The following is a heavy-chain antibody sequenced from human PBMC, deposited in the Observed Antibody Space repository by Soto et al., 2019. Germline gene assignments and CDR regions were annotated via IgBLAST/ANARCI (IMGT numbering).Heavy chain of an antibody. CDR2: IYYSGST. CDR3: ATRTDYYYGSGSLGGMDV. Sequence: PSETLSLTCTFSGGSISSGSYYWSWIRQLPGKGLEWIGYIYYSGSTYYNPSLKSRVTISVDTSKNQFSLKLNSVTAADTAVYYCATRTDYYYGSGSLGGMDVWGQGTTVTVSS. CDR1: GGSISSGSYY. V-gene: IGHV4-31*03. D-gene: IGHD3-10*01. J-gene: IGHJ6*02.